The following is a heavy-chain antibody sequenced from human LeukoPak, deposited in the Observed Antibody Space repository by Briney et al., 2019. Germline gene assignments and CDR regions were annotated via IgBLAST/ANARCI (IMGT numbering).Heavy chain of an antibody. CDR1: GFTFITSS. V-gene: IGHV1-58*02. J-gene: IGHJ3*02. CDR2: IVVGSGTT. D-gene: IGHD3-16*01. Sequence: SVKVSCKASGFTFITSSIQWVRQARGQRLEWIGWIVVGSGTTNRAQSFQGRVTFTRDMSTSTAYMELSSLRSDDAAVYFCAADLSGGSDAFDIWGRGTMVTVSS. CDR3: AADLSGGSDAFDI.